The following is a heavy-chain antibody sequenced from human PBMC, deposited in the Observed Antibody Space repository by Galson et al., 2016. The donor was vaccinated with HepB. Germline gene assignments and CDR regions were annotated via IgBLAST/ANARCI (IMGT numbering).Heavy chain of an antibody. D-gene: IGHD1-26*01. Sequence: SLRLSCAASGFTFSTHDMHWVRQAPGKGLEWVSHIGIAGDTYYLGSVKGRSTISRENAKNSLYLQMNSLRVEDTAVYYCAGGTYSDLDYWGQGTLVTVSS. V-gene: IGHV3-13*01. CDR2: IGIAGDT. J-gene: IGHJ4*02. CDR3: AGGTYSDLDY. CDR1: GFTFSTHD.